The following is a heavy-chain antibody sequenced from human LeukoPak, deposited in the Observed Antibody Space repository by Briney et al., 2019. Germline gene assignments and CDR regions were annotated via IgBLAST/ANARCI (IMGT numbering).Heavy chain of an antibody. CDR1: GYSFTSHW. Sequence: GESLKISCKASGYSFTSHWIGWVRQMPGKGLEWMGIIYLGDSDTRYSPSFQGQVTISADKSISTAYLQWSTLQAPDTAMYYCARGDNSGWYFFDYWGQGTLVTVSS. D-gene: IGHD6-19*01. V-gene: IGHV5-51*01. CDR3: ARGDNSGWYFFDY. CDR2: IYLGDSDT. J-gene: IGHJ4*02.